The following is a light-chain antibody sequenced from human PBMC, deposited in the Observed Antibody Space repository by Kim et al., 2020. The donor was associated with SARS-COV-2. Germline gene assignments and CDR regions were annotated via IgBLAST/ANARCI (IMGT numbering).Light chain of an antibody. CDR2: GAF. J-gene: IGKJ1*01. Sequence: EIVLTQSPGTLSLSPGEGATLSCRASQSISSSYLAWYQQKPGQAPRLLIYGAFSRATGTPDRFSGSGSGTDFTLTINRLEPEDFAVYYCQQYDSSPWTFGQGTKVDIK. V-gene: IGKV3-20*01. CDR3: QQYDSSPWT. CDR1: QSISSSY.